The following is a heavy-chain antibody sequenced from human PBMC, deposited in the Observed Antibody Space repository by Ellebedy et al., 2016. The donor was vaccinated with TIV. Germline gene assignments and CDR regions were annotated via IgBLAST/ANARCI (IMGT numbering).Heavy chain of an antibody. J-gene: IGHJ3*02. CDR1: GGSISTHY. CDR2: IYHSGST. Sequence: MPSETLSLTCTVSGGSISTHYWSWIRQPPGKGLEWTGYIYHSGSTTYNPSLKSRVTISLDTSKNQFSLKLTSVTAADTAVYYCARVGGSGNYHLEAFDIWGQGTVVTVSS. D-gene: IGHD3-10*01. CDR3: ARVGGSGNYHLEAFDI. V-gene: IGHV4-59*11.